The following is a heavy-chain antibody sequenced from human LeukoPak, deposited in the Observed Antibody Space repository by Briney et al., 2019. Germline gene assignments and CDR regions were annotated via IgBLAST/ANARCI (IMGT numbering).Heavy chain of an antibody. CDR3: ARDYYASGSHDF. J-gene: IGHJ4*02. Sequence: PGGSLRLSCAASGFTFSSYWMSWVRQAPGKGLEWVANIKQDGSQGYYVDSVKGRFTISRDNAKNLLYLQKNSLRAEDTAVYSCARDYYASGSHDFWGQGALVTVSS. D-gene: IGHD3-10*01. CDR2: IKQDGSQG. V-gene: IGHV3-7*04. CDR1: GFTFSSYW.